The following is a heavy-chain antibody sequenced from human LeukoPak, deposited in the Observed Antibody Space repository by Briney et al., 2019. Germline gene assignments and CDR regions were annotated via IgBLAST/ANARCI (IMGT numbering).Heavy chain of an antibody. V-gene: IGHV3-48*02. CDR1: GFTFSKYA. J-gene: IGHJ4*02. CDR3: ARDLWADYYDSSGKAY. Sequence: GGSLRLSCAASGFTFSKYAIHWVRQAPGKGLEWVSYISSSSSTIYYADSVKGRFTISRDNAKNSLYLQMNSLRDEDTAVYYCARDLWADYYDSSGKAYWGQGTLVTVSS. D-gene: IGHD3-22*01. CDR2: ISSSSSTI.